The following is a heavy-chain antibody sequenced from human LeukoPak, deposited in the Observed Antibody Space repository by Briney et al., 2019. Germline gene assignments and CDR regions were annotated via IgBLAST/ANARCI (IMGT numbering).Heavy chain of an antibody. D-gene: IGHD6-6*01. CDR3: ARRTYSSSSSLFDY. V-gene: IGHV1-18*01. J-gene: IGHJ4*02. CDR1: GYTFTSYG. CDR2: ISAYNGNT. Sequence: ASVKVSCKASGYTFTSYGISWVRQASGQGLEWMAWISAYNGNTNYAQNLQGGFTMTTDTSTSTAYMELRSLRSDDTASYYCARRTYSSSSSLFDYWGQGILVTVSS.